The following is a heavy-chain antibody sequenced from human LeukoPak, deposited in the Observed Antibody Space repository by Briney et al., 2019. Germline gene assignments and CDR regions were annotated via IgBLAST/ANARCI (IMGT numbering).Heavy chain of an antibody. V-gene: IGHV4-34*01. Sequence: PSETLSLTCPVYGGSFSGYYWSWIRQPPGKRLEWIGEINHSGSTNYNPSLKSRVTISVDTSKNQFSLKLSSVTAADTAVYYCARGRLTSCYDYWGQGTLVTVSS. CDR3: ARGRLTSCYDY. J-gene: IGHJ4*02. CDR2: INHSGST. D-gene: IGHD2-2*01. CDR1: GGSFSGYY.